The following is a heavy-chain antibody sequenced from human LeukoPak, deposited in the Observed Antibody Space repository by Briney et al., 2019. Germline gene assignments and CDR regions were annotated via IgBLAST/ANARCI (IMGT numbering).Heavy chain of an antibody. J-gene: IGHJ4*02. Sequence: PSETLSLTCTVSGGSISSGDYYWSWIRQPPGKGLEWIGYIYYSGSTYYNPSLKSRVTISVDTSKNQFSLKLSSVTAADTAVYYCARALYYDSSGSFFDYWGQGTLVTVSS. D-gene: IGHD3-22*01. V-gene: IGHV4-30-4*01. CDR1: GGSISSGDYY. CDR2: IYYSGST. CDR3: ARALYYDSSGSFFDY.